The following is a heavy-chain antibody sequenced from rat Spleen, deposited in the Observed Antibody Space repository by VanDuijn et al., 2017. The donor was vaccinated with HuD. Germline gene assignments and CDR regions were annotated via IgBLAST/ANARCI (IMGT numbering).Heavy chain of an antibody. V-gene: IGHV5-31*01. D-gene: IGHD1-9*01. CDR1: GFTFSSFA. CDR2: ITNTGVNA. Sequence: EVRLVESGGGLVQPGRSLKLSCAASGFTFSSFAMTWIRQTPGKGLEWVGSITNTGVNAYYPDSVKGRFTISRDNAKSTLYLQMDSLRSEDTASYYCVRHGYTRYYFDYWGQGVMVTVSS. CDR3: VRHGYTRYYFDY. J-gene: IGHJ2*01.